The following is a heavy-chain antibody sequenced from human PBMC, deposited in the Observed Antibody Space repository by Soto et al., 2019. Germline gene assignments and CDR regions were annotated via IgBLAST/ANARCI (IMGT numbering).Heavy chain of an antibody. Sequence: ASVKVSCKASGYTFTSYAMHWVRQAPGQRLEWMGWINAGNGNTKYSQKFQGRVTITRDTSASTAYMELSSLRSEDTAVYYCARGAWAYCGGDCDWFDPWGQGTLVTVSS. V-gene: IGHV1-3*01. D-gene: IGHD2-21*02. CDR2: INAGNGNT. J-gene: IGHJ5*02. CDR3: ARGAWAYCGGDCDWFDP. CDR1: GYTFTSYA.